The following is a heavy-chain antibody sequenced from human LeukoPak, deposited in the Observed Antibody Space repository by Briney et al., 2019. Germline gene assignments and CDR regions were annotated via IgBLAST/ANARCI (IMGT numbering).Heavy chain of an antibody. V-gene: IGHV1-69*04. Sequence: GASVKVSCKASGYTFTSYGISWVRQAPGQGLEWMGRIIPILGIANYAQKFQGRVTITADKSTSTAYMELSSLRSEDTAVYYCAVAYYYDSSYFQHWGQGTLVTVSS. CDR2: IIPILGIA. CDR3: AVAYYYDSSYFQH. D-gene: IGHD3-22*01. CDR1: GYTFTSYG. J-gene: IGHJ1*01.